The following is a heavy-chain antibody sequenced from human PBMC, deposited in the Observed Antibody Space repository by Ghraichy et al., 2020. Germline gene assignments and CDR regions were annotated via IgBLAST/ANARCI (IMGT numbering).Heavy chain of an antibody. CDR2: IYYSGTT. J-gene: IGHJ1*01. Sequence: SETLSLTCTFSGGSISTSGYYWGWIRQTPGKGLEWIGSIYYSGTTYYNASLKSRVTISVDTSKNQFSLKLTSVTAADTAVYYCARLVGTTTRYFQHWGQGTLVTVSS. CDR1: GGSISTSGYY. D-gene: IGHD1-26*01. V-gene: IGHV4-39*01. CDR3: ARLVGTTTRYFQH.